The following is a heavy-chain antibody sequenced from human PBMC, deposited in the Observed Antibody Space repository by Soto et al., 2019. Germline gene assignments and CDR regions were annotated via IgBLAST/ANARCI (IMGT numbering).Heavy chain of an antibody. D-gene: IGHD1-1*01. CDR2: ISGSGGGT. Sequence: GGSLRLSCAASGFTFSSFAMSWVRQAPGEGLEWVSGISGSGGGTYYADSVKGRFTISRDNSKNTLSLQMNILRAEDTAVYYCAREGTAYYYYYGMDVWGQGTTVTVSS. J-gene: IGHJ6*02. CDR3: AREGTAYYYYYGMDV. CDR1: GFTFSSFA. V-gene: IGHV3-23*01.